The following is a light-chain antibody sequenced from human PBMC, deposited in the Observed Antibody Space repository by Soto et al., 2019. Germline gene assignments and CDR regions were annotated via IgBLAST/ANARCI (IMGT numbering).Light chain of an antibody. CDR3: CSHTGINNVV. CDR1: NSNVGGYNY. CDR2: EVT. J-gene: IGLJ3*02. Sequence: QSVLTQPPSAYGAPGQSVTISCTGTNSNVGGYNYVYWYQQLPGTAPKLMIYEVTKRPSGVPDRFSGSKSGTAASLTVSGLDAEEDDDYYCCSHTGINNVVFGGGTKLTVL. V-gene: IGLV2-8*01.